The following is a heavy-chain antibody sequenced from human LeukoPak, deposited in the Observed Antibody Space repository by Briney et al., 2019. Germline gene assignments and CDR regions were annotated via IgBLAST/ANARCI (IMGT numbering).Heavy chain of an antibody. CDR1: GGSISSGDYS. CDR3: ARGGGVRTGSGWRPGNWFDP. V-gene: IGHV4-30-4*07. D-gene: IGHD6-19*01. J-gene: IGHJ5*02. Sequence: PSQTLSLTCAVSGGSISSGDYSWTWIRQPPGTGLEWIGFIYYSGSTYYNPSLKSRVTISVDTSKNQFSLKLSSVTAEDTAVYYCARGGGVRTGSGWRPGNWFDPWGQGTLVIVSS. CDR2: IYYSGST.